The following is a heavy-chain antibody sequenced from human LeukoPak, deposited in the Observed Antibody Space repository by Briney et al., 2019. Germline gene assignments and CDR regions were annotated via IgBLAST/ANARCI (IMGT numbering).Heavy chain of an antibody. CDR2: ISGSGGST. Sequence: GGSLRLSCEASGITFSNFDMSWVRQAPGKGLEWVSAISGSGGSTYYADSVKGRLTISRDNSKNTLYLQMNSLRAEDTAVYYCAKDWDVTYYYDSSGYFGNLFDYWGQGTLVTVSS. D-gene: IGHD3-22*01. V-gene: IGHV3-23*01. CDR1: GITFSNFD. CDR3: AKDWDVTYYYDSSGYFGNLFDY. J-gene: IGHJ4*02.